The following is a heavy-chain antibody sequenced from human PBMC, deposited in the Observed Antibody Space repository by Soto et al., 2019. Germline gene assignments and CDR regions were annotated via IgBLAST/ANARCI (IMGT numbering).Heavy chain of an antibody. CDR1: GLNFDDFA. Sequence: EVQLVESGGRLVQPGRSLRLSCVGTGLNFDDFAMHWVRQAPGKGLEWVSGITWNGSVLAYADSVKGRFTISRDNARNSLYQHMDSLRDEDTALDYCAKGRYDFWSPYYFDSWGQGTLVTVSS. D-gene: IGHD3-3*01. CDR2: ITWNGSVL. V-gene: IGHV3-9*01. J-gene: IGHJ4*02. CDR3: AKGRYDFWSPYYFDS.